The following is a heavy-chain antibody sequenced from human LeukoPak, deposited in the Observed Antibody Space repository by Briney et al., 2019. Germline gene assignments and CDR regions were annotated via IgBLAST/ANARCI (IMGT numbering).Heavy chain of an antibody. CDR2: IKSDGSST. Sequence: GGSLRLSCAASGFTFSSYWMHWVRQAPGKGLVWVSRIKSDGSSTSYADSVKGRFTISRDNAKNTLYLQMNSLRAEDTAVYYCAKDLLEYCSGGSCYGVAFDIWGQGTMVTVSS. V-gene: IGHV3-74*01. CDR1: GFTFSSYW. J-gene: IGHJ3*02. CDR3: AKDLLEYCSGGSCYGVAFDI. D-gene: IGHD2-15*01.